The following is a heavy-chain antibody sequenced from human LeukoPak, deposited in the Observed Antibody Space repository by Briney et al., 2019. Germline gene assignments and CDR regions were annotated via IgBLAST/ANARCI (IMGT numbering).Heavy chain of an antibody. CDR1: GYTFTGYY. D-gene: IGHD3-10*01. CDR2: IIPIFGTA. V-gene: IGHV1-69*13. Sequence: SVKVSCKASGYTFTGYYMHWVRQAPGQGLEWMGGIIPIFGTANYAQKFQGRVTITADESTSTAYMELSSLRSEDTAVYYCASSSEGLWFGELLYQVDYWGQGTLVTVSS. CDR3: ASSSEGLWFGELLYQVDY. J-gene: IGHJ4*02.